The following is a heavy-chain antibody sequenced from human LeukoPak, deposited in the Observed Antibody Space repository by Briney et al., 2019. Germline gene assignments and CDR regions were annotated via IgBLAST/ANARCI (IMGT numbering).Heavy chain of an antibody. V-gene: IGHV4-30-4*01. D-gene: IGHD3-22*01. Sequence: TLSLTCTVSGGSISSGDYYWSWLRQPPGRGLEGIGYIYYSGSTYYNPSLKSRVTISVDTSKNQFSLKLSSVTAADTAVYYCARVGGSYYDSSGYYIWGQGTLVTVSS. CDR2: IYYSGST. CDR1: GGSISSGDYY. CDR3: ARVGGSYYDSSGYYI. J-gene: IGHJ4*02.